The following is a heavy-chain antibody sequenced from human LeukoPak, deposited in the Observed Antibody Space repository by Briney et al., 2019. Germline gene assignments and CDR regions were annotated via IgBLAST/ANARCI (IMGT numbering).Heavy chain of an antibody. Sequence: ASVKVSCKASGYTFTSYDINWVRQATGQGLEWMGWMNPNSGNTGYAQKFQGRVTMTRNTSISTAYMELSSLRSDDTAVYYCARGGRYYDSSGYFSAEYFQHWGQGTLVTVSS. J-gene: IGHJ1*01. CDR2: MNPNSGNT. CDR3: ARGGRYYDSSGYFSAEYFQH. CDR1: GYTFTSYD. D-gene: IGHD3-22*01. V-gene: IGHV1-8*01.